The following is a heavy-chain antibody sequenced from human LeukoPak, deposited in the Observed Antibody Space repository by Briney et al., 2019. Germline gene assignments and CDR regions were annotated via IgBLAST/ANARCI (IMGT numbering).Heavy chain of an antibody. Sequence: GGSLRLSCAASGFTFSSYGMHWVRQAPGKGLEWVAVIWYDGSNKYYADSVKGRFSISRDNAKNSLYLQMNSLRDEDTAVYYCARSGYGSRWYFFDHWGQGTLVTVSS. D-gene: IGHD6-13*01. V-gene: IGHV3-33*01. CDR3: ARSGYGSRWYFFDH. CDR2: IWYDGSNK. CDR1: GFTFSSYG. J-gene: IGHJ4*02.